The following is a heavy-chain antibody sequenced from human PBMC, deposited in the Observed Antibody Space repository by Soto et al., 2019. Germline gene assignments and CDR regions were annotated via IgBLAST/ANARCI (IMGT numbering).Heavy chain of an antibody. CDR2: IGAAGDT. CDR1: GFTFSGFD. J-gene: IGHJ4*02. D-gene: IGHD6-13*01. CDR3: AKSQEIGTHFFDS. Sequence: VGSLRLSCEASGFTFSGFDMHWVRQPTGKGLEWVSSIGAAGDTYYAVSVKGRFTISRDNAKNSLSLQMNSLRAGDMAVYFCAKSQEIGTHFFDSWGQGTQVTVSS. V-gene: IGHV3-13*01.